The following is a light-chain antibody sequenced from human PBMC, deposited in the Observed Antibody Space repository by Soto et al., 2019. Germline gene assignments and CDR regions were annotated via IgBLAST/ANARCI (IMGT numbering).Light chain of an antibody. J-gene: IGKJ5*01. Sequence: EIVMTQSPATLSVSPGERATLSCRASQSVSSNLAWYQQKPGQAPRLLMYDVSYRATGIPARFNGSGSGTEFTLTISSLQSEDFAVYYCQQYNNWPPTFGQGTRLEIK. CDR1: QSVSSN. V-gene: IGKV3-15*01. CDR2: DVS. CDR3: QQYNNWPPT.